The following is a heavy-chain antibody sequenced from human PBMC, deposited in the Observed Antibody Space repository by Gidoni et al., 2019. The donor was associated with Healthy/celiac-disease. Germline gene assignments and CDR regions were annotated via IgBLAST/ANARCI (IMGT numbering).Heavy chain of an antibody. CDR2: ITYEGSNK. D-gene: IGHD6-19*01. CDR1: GFTFSSYG. CDR3: AKVGSSGQDY. V-gene: IGHV3-30*18. J-gene: IGHJ4*02. Sequence: QVQLVESGGGVVQPGRSLRLSCAASGFTFSSYGMHWVRQAPGKGLEWVAVITYEGSNKYYADSVKVRFTSARDNSKNTLYLQMNSLRAEDTAVYYCAKVGSSGQDYWGQGTLVTVSS.